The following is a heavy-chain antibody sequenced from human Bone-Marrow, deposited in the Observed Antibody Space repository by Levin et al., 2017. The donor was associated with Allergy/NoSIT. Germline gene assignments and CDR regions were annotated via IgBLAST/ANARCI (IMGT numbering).Heavy chain of an antibody. V-gene: IGHV1-2*02. CDR3: ARGIASGGKTYYYDYMDG. D-gene: IGHD6-13*01. CDR2: INPNTGGT. CDR1: GYIFTDYY. Sequence: ASVKVSCKASGYIFTDYYMHWVRQAPGQGLEWMGWINPNTGGTSYSQNFQGRVTMTRDTSISTAYIDLSSLRSDDTAVYYCARGIASGGKTYYYDYMDGWGRGTTVAVSS. J-gene: IGHJ6*03.